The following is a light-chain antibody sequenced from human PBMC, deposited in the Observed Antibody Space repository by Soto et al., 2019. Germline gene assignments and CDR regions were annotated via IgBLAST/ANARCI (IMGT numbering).Light chain of an antibody. Sequence: DLPMTQSPSSVSASVGDRVTITCRSSQGISSWLSWYQQKPGKAPNLLIYAASSLQTGVPSRFSGSGSGTDFTLTISSLQPEDFATYYCQQADTFTLTFGGGTKVEIK. CDR2: AAS. CDR1: QGISSW. V-gene: IGKV1-12*01. J-gene: IGKJ4*01. CDR3: QQADTFTLT.